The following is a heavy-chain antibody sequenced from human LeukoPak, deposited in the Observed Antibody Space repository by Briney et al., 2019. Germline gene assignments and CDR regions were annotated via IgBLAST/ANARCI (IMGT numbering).Heavy chain of an antibody. CDR1: GVSISSYY. CDR2: FYYSGST. V-gene: IGHV4-59*01. CDR3: ARDMVDCSSTSCYSGSYKV. D-gene: IGHD2-2*01. Sequence: SETLSLTCTVSGVSISSYYWSWIRQPPGKGLEWIGYFYYSGSTNYNPSLKSRVTISVDTSKNQFSLKLSTVTAADTAVYYCARDMVDCSSTSCYSGSYKVWGQGTLVTVSS. J-gene: IGHJ4*02.